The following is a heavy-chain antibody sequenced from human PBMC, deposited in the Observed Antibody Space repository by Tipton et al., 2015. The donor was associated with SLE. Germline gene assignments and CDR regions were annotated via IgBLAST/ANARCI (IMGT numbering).Heavy chain of an antibody. CDR1: GGSISSSSYY. CDR2: IYYSGST. Sequence: TLSFTCTVSGGSISSSSYYWGWIRQPPGKGLEWIGSIYYSGSTYYNPSLKSRVTISVDTSKNQFSLKLGSVTAADTAVYYCARLSQSEHIVVRFDYWGQGTLVTVSS. V-gene: IGHV4-39*07. D-gene: IGHD2-21*01. CDR3: ARLSQSEHIVVRFDY. J-gene: IGHJ4*02.